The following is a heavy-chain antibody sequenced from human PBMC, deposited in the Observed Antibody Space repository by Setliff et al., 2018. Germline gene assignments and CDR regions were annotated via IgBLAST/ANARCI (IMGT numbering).Heavy chain of an antibody. Sequence: GESLKISCKDPGYLFSISWIGWVRQMPGKGLDWMGLIYAGDSGNIRYSPSFQGQVTISVDTSISTAYLQWSTLQASDTAMYYCVRHEDRNKCTSSSCYRENDAFDVWGQGAMVTVSS. V-gene: IGHV5-51*01. CDR1: GYLFSISW. D-gene: IGHD2-2*01. J-gene: IGHJ3*01. CDR3: VRHEDRNKCTSSSCYRENDAFDV. CDR2: IYAGDSGNI.